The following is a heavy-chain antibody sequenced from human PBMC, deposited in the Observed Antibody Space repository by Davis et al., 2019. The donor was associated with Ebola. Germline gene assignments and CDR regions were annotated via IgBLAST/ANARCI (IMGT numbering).Heavy chain of an antibody. CDR3: ARVLCGGDCDL. J-gene: IGHJ5*02. CDR2: IYYSGST. V-gene: IGHV4-59*01. D-gene: IGHD2-21*02. CDR1: GGSISSYY. Sequence: PSETLSLTCAVYGGSISSYYWSWIRQPPGKGLEWIGYIYYSGSTNYNPSLKSRVTISVDTSKNQFSLKLSSVTAADTAVYYCARVLCGGDCDLWGQGTLVTVSS.